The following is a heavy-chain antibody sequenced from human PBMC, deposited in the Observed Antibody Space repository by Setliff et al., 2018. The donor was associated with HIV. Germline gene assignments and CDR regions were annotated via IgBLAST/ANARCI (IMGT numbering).Heavy chain of an antibody. V-gene: IGHV1-18*01. Sequence: ASVKVSCKASGYTFTSYGISWVRQAPGQGLEGMGWISAYNGNTNYAQKLQGRVTMTTDTSTSTAYMEPSTLRSDDTAVYYCARTPHSGSYSYGMDVWGQGTTVTVSS. CDR1: GYTFTSYG. D-gene: IGHD1-26*01. CDR3: ARTPHSGSYSYGMDV. CDR2: ISAYNGNT. J-gene: IGHJ6*02.